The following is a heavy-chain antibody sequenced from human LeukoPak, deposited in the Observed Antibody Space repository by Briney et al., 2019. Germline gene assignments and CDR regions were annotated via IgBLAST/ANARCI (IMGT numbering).Heavy chain of an antibody. V-gene: IGHV4-34*01. CDR2: INHSGST. D-gene: IGHD3-10*01. Sequence: PSETLSLTCAVYGGSFSGYYWSWIRQPPGKGLEWIGEINHSGSTNYNPSLKSRVTISVDTHQNQFSLQLSAVTAADTAVYYCAGLHYGSGSYYIDYWGQGNLVTVSS. CDR3: AGLHYGSGSYYIDY. CDR1: GGSFSGYY. J-gene: IGHJ4*02.